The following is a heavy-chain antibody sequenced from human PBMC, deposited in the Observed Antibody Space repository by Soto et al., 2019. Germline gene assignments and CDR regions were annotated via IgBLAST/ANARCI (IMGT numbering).Heavy chain of an antibody. CDR1: GGSISNYY. CDR3: ASMGYHYGSGSYPLDY. V-gene: IGHV4-59*08. CDR2: MYNSGRT. Sequence: QVQLQESGPGLVKPSETLSLTCTVSGGSISNYYWTWIRQPPGKGLEWIGFMYNSGRTPYNPSLKSRVPISLDTSKNQFSLNLRSVTAADTAVYYCASMGYHYGSGSYPLDYWGQGTLVAVSS. J-gene: IGHJ4*02. D-gene: IGHD3-10*01.